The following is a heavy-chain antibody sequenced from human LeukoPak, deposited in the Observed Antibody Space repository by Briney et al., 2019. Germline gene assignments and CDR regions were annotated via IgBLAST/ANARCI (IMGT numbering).Heavy chain of an antibody. J-gene: IGHJ5*02. CDR3: ARFETVSANMFEP. CDR1: GFTFSSYS. CDR2: ISSSSQYI. Sequence: GGSLRLSCAASGFTFSSYSMNWVPQAPGKGLEWVSSISSSSQYIIYADSVKGRFTISRDNAKNSLFLQMNSLRVEDTAVYYCARFETVSANMFEPWGQGTLVTVSS. D-gene: IGHD5/OR15-5a*01. V-gene: IGHV3-21*01.